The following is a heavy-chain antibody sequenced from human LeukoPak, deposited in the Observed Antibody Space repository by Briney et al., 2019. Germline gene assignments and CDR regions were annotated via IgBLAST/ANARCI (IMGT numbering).Heavy chain of an antibody. V-gene: IGHV4-59*01. D-gene: IGHD2-15*01. CDR2: IYYSGST. CDR3: AGGVVAALDFDY. Sequence: SETLSLTCTVSGGSISSYYWSWIRQPPGKGLEWIGYIYYSGSTNYNPSLKSRVTISVDTSKNQFSLKLSSVTAADTAVYYCAGGVVAALDFDYWGQGTPVTVSS. CDR1: GGSISSYY. J-gene: IGHJ4*02.